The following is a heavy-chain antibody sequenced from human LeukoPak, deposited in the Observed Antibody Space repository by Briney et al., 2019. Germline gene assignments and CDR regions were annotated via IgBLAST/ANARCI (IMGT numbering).Heavy chain of an antibody. V-gene: IGHV4-4*07. CDR1: SGSISSYY. CDR2: IDMSWST. CDR3: VRWGGGYCRSTSCYGFGP. D-gene: IGHD2-2*01. J-gene: IGHJ5*02. Sequence: PSETLSLTCSVSSGSISSYYWSWIRRPAGKGLEWIGHIDMSWSTNYNPSLKSRVTMSVDTSKNQFSLNLSSVTAADTAMYYCVRWGGGYCRSTSCYGFGPWGQGTLVTVSS.